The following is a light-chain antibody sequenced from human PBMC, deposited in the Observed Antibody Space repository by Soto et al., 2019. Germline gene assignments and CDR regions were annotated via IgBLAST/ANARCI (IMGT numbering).Light chain of an antibody. V-gene: IGLV2-8*01. Sequence: QSALTQPPSASGSPGQSVTISCTGTSSDVGGYNYVSWYQQHPGKAPKLMIYEVTKRPSGVPDRFSGSKSGNTASLTVSGLQAEDEAHYYCSSRATNAGGDNWVFGGGTKVTVL. CDR1: SSDVGGYNY. CDR3: SSRATNAGGDNWV. CDR2: EVT. J-gene: IGLJ3*02.